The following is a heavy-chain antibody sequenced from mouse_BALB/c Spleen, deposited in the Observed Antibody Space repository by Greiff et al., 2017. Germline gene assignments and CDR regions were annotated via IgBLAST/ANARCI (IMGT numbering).Heavy chain of an antibody. CDR3: AKITTVVTQDN. CDR1: GFNIKDTY. V-gene: IGHV14-3*02. CDR2: IDPANGNT. D-gene: IGHD1-1*01. Sequence: LVESGAELVKPGASVKLSCTASGFNIKDTYMHWVKQRPEQGLEWIGRIDPANGNTKYDPKFQGKATITADTSSNTAYLQLSSLTSEDTAVYYCAKITTVVTQDNWGQGTTLTVSS. J-gene: IGHJ2*01.